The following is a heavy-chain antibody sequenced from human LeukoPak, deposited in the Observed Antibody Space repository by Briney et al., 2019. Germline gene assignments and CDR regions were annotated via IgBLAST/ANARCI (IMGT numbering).Heavy chain of an antibody. J-gene: IGHJ3*02. CDR2: VYYSGST. CDR1: GGSIISSSYY. Sequence: PSETLSLTCIVSGGSIISSSYYWVWIRQPPGKGLEWVGRVYYSGSTYYNPSLKSRVTISVDTSKNHFSLRLSSVTAADTAMYYCAREAPIDGWFGELLQDAFDIWGQGTMVTVSS. V-gene: IGHV4-39*07. CDR3: AREAPIDGWFGELLQDAFDI. D-gene: IGHD3-10*01.